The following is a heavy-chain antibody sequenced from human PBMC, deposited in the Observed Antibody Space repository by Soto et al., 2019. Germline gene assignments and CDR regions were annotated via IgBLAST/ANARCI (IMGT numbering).Heavy chain of an antibody. V-gene: IGHV1-3*01. CDR1: GYTFTRYA. Sequence: ASVKVSCKASGYTFTRYAMHCVRQAPGQMLEWMGWINACNDNTKYSQKYQGRVTITRDTSASTTYMELSSLRSEDTAVYYCARGVGGIYYDFNWFGPWGQGTLVTVSS. D-gene: IGHD3-22*01. CDR3: ARGVGGIYYDFNWFGP. CDR2: INACNDNT. J-gene: IGHJ5*02.